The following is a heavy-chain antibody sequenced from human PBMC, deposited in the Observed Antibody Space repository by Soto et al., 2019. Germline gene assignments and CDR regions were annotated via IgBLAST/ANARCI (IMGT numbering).Heavy chain of an antibody. J-gene: IGHJ4*02. D-gene: IGHD1-26*01. CDR2: IWYDGSNK. V-gene: IGHV3-33*01. Sequence: PGGSLRLSCAASGFSFSNYAMHWVRQAPGKGLEWVAVIWYDGSNKYYADSVKGRFTISKDNSQTTVYLQMNSLRAEDSAVYYCTRDPYGGSRYYFDSWGQGTLFTVSS. CDR1: GFSFSNYA. CDR3: TRDPYGGSRYYFDS.